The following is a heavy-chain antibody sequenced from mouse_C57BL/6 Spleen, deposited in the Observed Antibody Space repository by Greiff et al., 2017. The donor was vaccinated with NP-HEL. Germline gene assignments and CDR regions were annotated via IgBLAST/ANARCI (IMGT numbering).Heavy chain of an antibody. CDR3: VSTGTGFAY. CDR1: GFSFNTYA. CDR2: IRSKSNNYAT. Sequence: EVKVVESGGGLVQPKGSLKLSCAASGFSFNTYAMNWVRQAPGKGLEWVARIRSKSNNYATYYTDSVKDRFTISRDDSESMLYLQMNNLKTEDTAMYYCVSTGTGFAYWGQGTLVTVSA. V-gene: IGHV10-1*01. J-gene: IGHJ3*01. D-gene: IGHD4-1*02.